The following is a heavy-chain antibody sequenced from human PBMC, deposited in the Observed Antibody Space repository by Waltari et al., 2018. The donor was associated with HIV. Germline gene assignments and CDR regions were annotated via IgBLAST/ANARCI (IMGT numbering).Heavy chain of an antibody. CDR1: GFTFRDYY. V-gene: IGHV3-11*01. Sequence: QVQLVESGGGLVKPGGYLRLSCAASGFTFRDYYRGWVRQAPGKGLEWVSYINTGGSSIYYTDSVKGRFTISRDNAKNSLYLQMDNLRGEDTAVYYCARPRYSGYDYPTFLDYWGQGNPVTVSS. J-gene: IGHJ4*02. D-gene: IGHD5-12*01. CDR2: INTGGSSI. CDR3: ARPRYSGYDYPTFLDY.